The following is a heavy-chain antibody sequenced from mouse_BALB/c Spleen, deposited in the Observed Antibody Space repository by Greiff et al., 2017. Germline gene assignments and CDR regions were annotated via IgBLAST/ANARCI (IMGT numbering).Heavy chain of an antibody. Sequence: QVHVKQSGAELVRPGVSVKISCKGSGYTFTDYAMHWVKQSHAKSLEWIGVISTYYGDASYNQKFKGKATMTVDKSSSTAYMELARLTSEDSAIYYCASLGAMDYWGQGTSVTVSS. CDR3: ASLGAMDY. CDR2: ISTYYGDA. J-gene: IGHJ4*01. D-gene: IGHD4-1*01. V-gene: IGHV1S137*01. CDR1: GYTFTDYA.